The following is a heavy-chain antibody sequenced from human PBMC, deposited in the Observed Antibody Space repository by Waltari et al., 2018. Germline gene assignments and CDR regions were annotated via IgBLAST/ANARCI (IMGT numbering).Heavy chain of an antibody. J-gene: IGHJ3*02. CDR3: AKDSKQGGWYVGAFDI. CDR2: ISGSGGST. V-gene: IGHV3-23*01. CDR1: GFTFSSYA. Sequence: EVQLLESGGGLVQPGGSLRLSCAASGFTFSSYAISWVRQAPGKGLEWVSAISGSGGSTYYADSVKGRFTISRDNSKNTLYLQMNSLRAEDTAVYYCAKDSKQGGWYVGAFDIWGQGTMVTVSS. D-gene: IGHD6-19*01.